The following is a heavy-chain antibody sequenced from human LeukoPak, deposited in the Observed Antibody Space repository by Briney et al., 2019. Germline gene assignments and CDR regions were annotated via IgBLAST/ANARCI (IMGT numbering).Heavy chain of an antibody. V-gene: IGHV3-53*01. CDR1: GFTVSSNY. D-gene: IGHD6-6*01. CDR2: IYSGGST. CDR3: ARGETVSSSTDFDY. Sequence: GGSLRLSCAASGFTVSSNYMSWVRQAPGKGLEWVSVIYSGGSTYYADSVKGRFTISRDNSKNTLYLQMNSLRAEDTAVYYCARGETVSSSTDFDYWGQGTLVTVSS. J-gene: IGHJ4*02.